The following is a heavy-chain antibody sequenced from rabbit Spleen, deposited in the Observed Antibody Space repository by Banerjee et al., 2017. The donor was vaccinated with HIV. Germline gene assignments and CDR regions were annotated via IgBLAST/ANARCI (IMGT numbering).Heavy chain of an antibody. Sequence: QEQLEESGGDLVKPEGSLTLTCTASGFSFSSSHYMCWVRQAPGKGLEWIGYIDPVFGIPYYANWVNGRVSISRENAQNAVFLQMTSLTAADTATYFCARDGAGGSYFALWGPGTLVTVS. V-gene: IGHV1S45*01. CDR2: IDPVFGIP. CDR1: GFSFSSSHY. J-gene: IGHJ4*01. D-gene: IGHD8-1*01. CDR3: ARDGAGGSYFAL.